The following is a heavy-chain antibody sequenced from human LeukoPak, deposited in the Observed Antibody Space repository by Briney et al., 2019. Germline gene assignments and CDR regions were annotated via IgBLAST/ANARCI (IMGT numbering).Heavy chain of an antibody. CDR1: GYTFTGYY. V-gene: IGHV1-2*02. CDR2: INPNSGGA. Sequence: ASVKVSCKASGYTFTGYYMHWVRQAPGQGLEWMGWINPNSGGANYAQKFQGRVTMTRDTSISTAYMELSRPRSDDTAVYYCARDRDIAVAGVAFDIWGQGTMVTVSS. D-gene: IGHD6-19*01. J-gene: IGHJ3*02. CDR3: ARDRDIAVAGVAFDI.